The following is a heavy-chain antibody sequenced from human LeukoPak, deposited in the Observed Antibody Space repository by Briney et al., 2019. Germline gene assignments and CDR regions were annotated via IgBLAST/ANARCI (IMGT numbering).Heavy chain of an antibody. CDR2: ISTSSVYI. J-gene: IGHJ4*02. CDR3: AKDSAKKYDDY. Sequence: GGSLRLSCAASGFTFSSCSMNWVRQAPGKGLEWVSSISTSSVYIYYADSVKGRFTISRGNAKNSLYLQMNSLRAEDTAVYYCAKDSAKKYDDYWGQGTLVTVSS. CDR1: GFTFSSCS. V-gene: IGHV3-21*04. D-gene: IGHD2/OR15-2a*01.